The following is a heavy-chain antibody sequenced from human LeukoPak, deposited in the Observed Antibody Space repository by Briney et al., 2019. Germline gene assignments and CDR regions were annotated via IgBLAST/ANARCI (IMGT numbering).Heavy chain of an antibody. J-gene: IGHJ4*02. Sequence: KASETLSLTCTVSGGSISTYYWSWIRQPPGKGLEWIGYIYYSGSTSYNPSLKSRVTISVDTSKNQFSLKLRSVTAADTAVYYCARVTGYVIEVYFDYWGQGTLVTVSS. CDR2: IYYSGST. CDR3: ARVTGYVIEVYFDY. CDR1: GGSISTYY. V-gene: IGHV4-59*01. D-gene: IGHD3-22*01.